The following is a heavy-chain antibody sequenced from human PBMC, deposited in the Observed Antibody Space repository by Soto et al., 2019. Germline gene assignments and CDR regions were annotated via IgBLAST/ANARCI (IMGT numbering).Heavy chain of an antibody. CDR1: GGTFSSYA. CDR2: IIPIFGTA. D-gene: IGHD6-19*01. J-gene: IGHJ1*01. CDR3: ASHIAVASLRGECIQH. V-gene: IGHV1-69*13. Sequence: GASVKVSCKASGGTFSSYAISWVRQAPGQGLEWMGGIIPIFGTANYAQKFQGRVTITADESTSTAYMELSSLRSEDTAVYYCASHIAVASLRGECIQHWGQGTLVTVSS.